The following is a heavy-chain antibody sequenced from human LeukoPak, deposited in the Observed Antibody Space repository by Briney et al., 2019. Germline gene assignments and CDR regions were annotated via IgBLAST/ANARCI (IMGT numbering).Heavy chain of an antibody. D-gene: IGHD5-24*01. CDR3: AREGDGYKKFDY. CDR1: AYTFTSYY. CDR2: INPTDDST. J-gene: IGHJ4*02. V-gene: IGHV1-46*01. Sequence: ASVKVSCKASAYTFTSYYIHWVRQAPGQGREWLGLINPTDDSTSYAQKFRGRVTVTRDTSTSTVYMELSSLRSEDTAVYYCAREGDGYKKFDYWVQGLLVTVSS.